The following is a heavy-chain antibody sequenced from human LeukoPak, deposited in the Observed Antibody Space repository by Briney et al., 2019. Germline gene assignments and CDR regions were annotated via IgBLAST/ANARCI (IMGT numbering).Heavy chain of an antibody. V-gene: IGHV3-23*01. J-gene: IGHJ4*02. CDR1: GFTFSSYG. Sequence: PVGSLRLSCAASGFTFSSYGMSWVRQAPGKGLEWVSAISGSGGSTYYADSVKGRFTISRDNSKSTLYLQMNSLRAEDTAVYYCAKEGGYGELSSYFDYWGQGTLVTVAS. CDR2: ISGSGGST. CDR3: AKEGGYGELSSYFDY. D-gene: IGHD3-16*02.